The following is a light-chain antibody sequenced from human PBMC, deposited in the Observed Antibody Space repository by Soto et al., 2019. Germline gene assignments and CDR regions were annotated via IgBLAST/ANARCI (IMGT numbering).Light chain of an antibody. Sequence: EIVVIQSPATLSVSPGERATLSCRASQSVGNDLAWYQQKPGQAPRLLIHGASTRATGIPGRFRGSGSGAEFTLTINSLQSEDFAVYCCQQYDYWPRTFGQGTKVDIK. CDR1: QSVGND. CDR2: GAS. CDR3: QQYDYWPRT. V-gene: IGKV3-15*01. J-gene: IGKJ1*01.